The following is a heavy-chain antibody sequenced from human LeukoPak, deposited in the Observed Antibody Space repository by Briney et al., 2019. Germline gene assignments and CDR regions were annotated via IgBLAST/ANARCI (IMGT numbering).Heavy chain of an antibody. Sequence: GGSLRLSCAASGFTISDYNMNWVRQAPGKGLEWISYISGTSSTISYADSVKGRFTISRDNAKNSPYLQMHSLRAEDTAVYYCARGLHITLSGWHFDLWGRGALVTVSS. J-gene: IGHJ2*01. CDR2: ISGTSSTI. CDR1: GFTISDYN. V-gene: IGHV3-48*04. D-gene: IGHD1-14*01. CDR3: ARGLHITLSGWHFDL.